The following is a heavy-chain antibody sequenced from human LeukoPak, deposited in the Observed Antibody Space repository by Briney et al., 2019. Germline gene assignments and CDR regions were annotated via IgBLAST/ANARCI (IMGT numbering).Heavy chain of an antibody. V-gene: IGHV4-59*01. CDR3: ARRMAAAGDTWFDY. CDR2: IYHTGAS. J-gene: IGHJ5*01. Sequence: KPSETLSLTCHVSGLSINAYSWTWIRQTPGKGLEWLGYIYHTGASTYSPSFKGRVSVSIDTSTSRFSLNLNSVTPADTALYFCARRMAAAGDTWFDYWGQGLLVTVAS. CDR1: GLSINAYS. D-gene: IGHD6-19*01.